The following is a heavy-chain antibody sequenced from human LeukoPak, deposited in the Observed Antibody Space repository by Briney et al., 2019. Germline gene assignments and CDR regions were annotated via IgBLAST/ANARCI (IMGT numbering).Heavy chain of an antibody. CDR3: ARAVRYSSSWFDY. V-gene: IGHV4-34*01. D-gene: IGHD6-13*01. Sequence: SETLSLTCAVYGGSFSGYYWSWIRHPPGKGLEWIGEINHSGSTNYNPSLKSRVTISVDTSKNQFSLKLSSVTAADTAVYYCARAVRYSSSWFDYWGQGTLVTVSS. CDR1: GGSFSGYY. J-gene: IGHJ4*02. CDR2: INHSGST.